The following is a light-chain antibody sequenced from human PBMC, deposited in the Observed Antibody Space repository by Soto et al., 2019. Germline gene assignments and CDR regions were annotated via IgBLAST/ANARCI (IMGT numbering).Light chain of an antibody. V-gene: IGLV2-14*01. J-gene: IGLJ2*01. CDR2: AVS. Sequence: QSALTQPASVSGSPGQSITISCTGTSNDVGGYAYVSWYQQYPGKAPKLVISAVSNRPSGVSHRFSGSRSGNTASLTISGLQAEDEADYYCSSYTGDTTPVFGGGTKLTVL. CDR3: SSYTGDTTPV. CDR1: SNDVGGYAY.